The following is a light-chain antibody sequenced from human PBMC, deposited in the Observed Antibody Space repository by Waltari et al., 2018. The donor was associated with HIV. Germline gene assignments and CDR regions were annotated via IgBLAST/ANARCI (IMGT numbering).Light chain of an antibody. CDR1: ALPKQY. V-gene: IGLV3-25*03. CDR2: KDT. J-gene: IGLJ3*02. Sequence: SYELTQPPSVSVSPGQTARITCSGDALPKQYAYWYHQKPGQAPVLVIYKDTERPSGIPERFSGSSSGTTVTLTISGVQAEYEADYYCQSADSSGTWVFGGGTKLTVL. CDR3: QSADSSGTWV.